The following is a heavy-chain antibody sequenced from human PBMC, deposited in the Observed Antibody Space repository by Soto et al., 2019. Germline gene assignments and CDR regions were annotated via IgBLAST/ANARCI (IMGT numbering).Heavy chain of an antibody. CDR1: GGSISSGGYY. J-gene: IGHJ5*02. D-gene: IGHD2-15*01. CDR2: IYYSGST. CDR3: ARDIGYCSGGSCSPNAQNWFDP. Sequence: SETLSLTCTVSGGSISSGGYYWSWIRQHPGKGLEWIGYIYYSGSTYYNPSLKSRVTISVDTSKNQFSLKLSSVTAADTAVYYCARDIGYCSGGSCSPNAQNWFDPWGQGTLVTVSS. V-gene: IGHV4-31*03.